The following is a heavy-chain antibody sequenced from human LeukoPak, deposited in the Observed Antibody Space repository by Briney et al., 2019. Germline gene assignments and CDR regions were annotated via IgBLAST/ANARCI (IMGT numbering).Heavy chain of an antibody. CDR3: ARDRRGHDAFEI. V-gene: IGHV1-2*02. CDR2: INPNSGDT. J-gene: IGHJ3*02. Sequence: ASVTVSCKASGYTFTGYYMHWVRQAPGQGLEWMGWINPNSGDTNYLQKFQGRITMTRDTSISTAYMELSRLRSDDTAVYYCARDRRGHDAFEIWGQGTMVTVSS. CDR1: GYTFTGYY. D-gene: IGHD2-15*01.